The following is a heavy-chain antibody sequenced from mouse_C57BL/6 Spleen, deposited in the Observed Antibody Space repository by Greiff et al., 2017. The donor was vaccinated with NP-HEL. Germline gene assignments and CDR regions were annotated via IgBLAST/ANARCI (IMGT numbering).Heavy chain of an antibody. D-gene: IGHD3-2*02. CDR1: GYAFSSYW. CDR3: ASSGYLYYFDY. V-gene: IGHV1-80*01. Sequence: QVQLQQSGAELVKPGASVKISCKASGYAFSSYWMNWVKQRPGKGLEWIGQIYPGDGDTNYNGKFKGKATLTADKSSSTAYMQLSSLTSEDSAVYFCASSGYLYYFDYWGQGTTLTVSS. CDR2: IYPGDGDT. J-gene: IGHJ2*01.